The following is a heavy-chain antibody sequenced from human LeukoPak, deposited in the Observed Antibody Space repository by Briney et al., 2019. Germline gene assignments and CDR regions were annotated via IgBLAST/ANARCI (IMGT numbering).Heavy chain of an antibody. V-gene: IGHV1-46*01. CDR3: ARASRYYDFWSGSRLIDY. CDR1: GYTFTSYY. D-gene: IGHD3-3*01. J-gene: IGHJ4*02. CDR2: INPSGGST. Sequence: VASVTVPCKASGYTFTSYYMHWVRQAPGQGVEWMGIINPSGGSTSYAQKFHGRVTMTRDMSTSTVYMELRSLRSDDTAVYYCARASRYYDFWSGSRLIDYWGQGTLVTVSS.